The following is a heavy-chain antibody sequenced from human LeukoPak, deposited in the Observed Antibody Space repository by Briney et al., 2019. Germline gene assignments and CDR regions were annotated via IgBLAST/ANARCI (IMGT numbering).Heavy chain of an antibody. D-gene: IGHD7-27*01. CDR3: ARDHNWGFDY. CDR2: ISPTYDI. J-gene: IGHJ4*02. CDR1: GFTLSRYA. Sequence: GGSLRLSCAASGFTLSRYAMDWVRQAPGKGLEWVSYISPTYDIYYSDSVRGRFTISRDNAKNSLYLQMNSLRDEDTAVYYCARDHNWGFDYWGQGALVAVSS. V-gene: IGHV3-48*02.